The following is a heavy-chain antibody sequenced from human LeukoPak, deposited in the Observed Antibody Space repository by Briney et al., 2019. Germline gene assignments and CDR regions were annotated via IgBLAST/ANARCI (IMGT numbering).Heavy chain of an antibody. Sequence: GGSLRLSCAASGFTFSSYWMSWVRQAPEKGLEWVANINQGGSEKYYVDSVRGRFTISRDNAKNSLYLQMNSLRADDTAVYYCARDVTALDSGGQGTLVTVS. CDR1: GFTFSSYW. CDR3: ARDVTALDS. V-gene: IGHV3-7*01. J-gene: IGHJ4*02. D-gene: IGHD2-2*01. CDR2: INQGGSEK.